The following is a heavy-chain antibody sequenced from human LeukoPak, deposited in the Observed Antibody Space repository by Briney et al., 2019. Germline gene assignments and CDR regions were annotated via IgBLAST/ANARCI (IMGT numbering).Heavy chain of an antibody. CDR3: AIDLLSNFDY. CDR2: FDPEDGET. D-gene: IGHD2-15*01. CDR1: GFIFSSYG. J-gene: IGHJ4*02. V-gene: IGHV1-24*01. Sequence: PGRSLRLSCAASGFIFSSYGMHWVRQAPGKGLEWMGGFDPEDGETIYAQKFQGRVTMTEDTSTDTAYMELSSLRSEDTAVYYCAIDLLSNFDYWGQGTLVTVSS.